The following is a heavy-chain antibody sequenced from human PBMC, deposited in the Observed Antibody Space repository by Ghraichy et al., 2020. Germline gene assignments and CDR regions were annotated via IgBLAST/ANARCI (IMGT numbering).Heavy chain of an antibody. V-gene: IGHV1-69*13. CDR2: IIPIFGTA. CDR1: GGTFSSYA. CDR3: AGGPYYYYGMDV. J-gene: IGHJ6*02. Sequence: SVKVSCKASGGTFSSYAISWVRQAPGQGLEWMGGIIPIFGTANYAQKFQGRVTITADESTSTAYMELRSLRSEDTAVYYCAGGPYYYYGMDVWGQGTTVTVSS. D-gene: IGHD4-23*01.